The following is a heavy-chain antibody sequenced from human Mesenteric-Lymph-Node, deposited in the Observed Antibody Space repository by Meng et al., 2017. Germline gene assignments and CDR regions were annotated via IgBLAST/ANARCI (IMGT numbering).Heavy chain of an antibody. J-gene: IGHJ4*02. Sequence: QVQWVQLGVRVEKPGASGTVSCKASGYTLPGYYMHWVRQATGQGLEWLGWMSPNSDNTGYAQKLQGRVTMTTDTSTSTAYMELRSLRSDDTAVYYCARDWGIFPSDYWGQGTLVTVSS. D-gene: IGHD3-16*01. CDR3: ARDWGIFPSDY. CDR2: MSPNSDNT. CDR1: GYTLPGYY. V-gene: IGHV1-8*02.